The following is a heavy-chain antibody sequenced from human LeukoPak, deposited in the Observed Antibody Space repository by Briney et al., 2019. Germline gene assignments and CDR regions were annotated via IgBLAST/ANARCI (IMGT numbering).Heavy chain of an antibody. V-gene: IGHV4-39*01. J-gene: IGHJ6*02. CDR3: ARLPLQYGDYYYGMDV. Sequence: KSSETLSLTCTVSGGSISSSSYYWGWIRQPPGKGLEWIGSIYYSGSTYYNPSLKSRVTISVDTSKNQFSLKLSSVTATDTAVYYCARLPLQYGDYYYGMDVWGQGTTVTVSS. CDR2: IYYSGST. CDR1: GGSISSSSYY. D-gene: IGHD4-17*01.